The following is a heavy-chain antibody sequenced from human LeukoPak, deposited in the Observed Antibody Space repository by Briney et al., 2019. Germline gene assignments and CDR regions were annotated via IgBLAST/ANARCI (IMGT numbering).Heavy chain of an antibody. CDR3: ARGTTVTYHFDY. D-gene: IGHD4-17*01. J-gene: IGHJ4*02. Sequence: PSETLSLTCTVSGNSISSGYYRGWIRQPPGKGLEWIGSIYHSGSTYYNPSLKSRVTISVDTSKNQFSLKLSSVTAADTAVYYCARGTTVTYHFDYWGQGTLVTVSS. CDR2: IYHSGST. CDR1: GNSISSGYY. V-gene: IGHV4-38-2*02.